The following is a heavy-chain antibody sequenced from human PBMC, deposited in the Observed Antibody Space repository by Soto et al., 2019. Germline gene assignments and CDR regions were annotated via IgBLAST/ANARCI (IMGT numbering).Heavy chain of an antibody. Sequence: QVQLVQSGAEVENPGASEKVSCKASGYSFTRYGIGWARQAPGQGLEWMGWINAYNGNTNYAQNLQGRLTLTTDTSTTTAYMELRSLRSNDTAIYYCAMVDVYVTPSPQDVWGQGTTVTVSS. CDR3: AMVDVYVTPSPQDV. CDR1: GYSFTRYG. CDR2: INAYNGNT. D-gene: IGHD3-16*01. J-gene: IGHJ6*02. V-gene: IGHV1-18*01.